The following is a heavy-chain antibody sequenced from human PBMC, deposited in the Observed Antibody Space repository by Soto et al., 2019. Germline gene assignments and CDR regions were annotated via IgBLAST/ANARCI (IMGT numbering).Heavy chain of an antibody. CDR2: LSVNGANT. CDR3: AKGEQQPIHH. Sequence: VQLLESGGGLVQPGGSLSLSCAASGFAFSSSAMSWVLQAPGKGLEWAPALSVNGANTNNADSVKGRFTISRDNFKNTVYLQRNSLRVEYTVVYYCAKGEQQPIHHWGQGTLVTVSS. CDR1: GFAFSSSA. J-gene: IGHJ1*01. V-gene: IGHV3-23*01. D-gene: IGHD6-13*01.